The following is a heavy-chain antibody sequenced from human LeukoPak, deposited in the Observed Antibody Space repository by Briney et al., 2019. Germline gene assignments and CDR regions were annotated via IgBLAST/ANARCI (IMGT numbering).Heavy chain of an antibody. CDR2: IKQDGSEK. Sequence: GGSLRLSCAASGLTFSSYWMSWVRQAPGKGLEWVANIKQDGSEKYYVDSVKGRFTISRDNAKNSLYLQMNSLRAEDTAVYYCARGYFDFDWLLINAFDIWGQGTMVTVSS. CDR1: GLTFSSYW. J-gene: IGHJ3*02. D-gene: IGHD3-9*01. V-gene: IGHV3-7*01. CDR3: ARGYFDFDWLLINAFDI.